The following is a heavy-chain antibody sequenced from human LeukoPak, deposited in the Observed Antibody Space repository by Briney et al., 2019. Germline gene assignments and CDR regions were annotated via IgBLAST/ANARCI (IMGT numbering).Heavy chain of an antibody. CDR2: ISWDGGST. D-gene: IGHD3-9*01. J-gene: IGHJ6*03. CDR3: AKGGGYFDWSGYYMDV. V-gene: IGHV3-43*01. Sequence: GGSLRLSCAASGFTFDDYTVHWVRQAPGKGLEWVSLISWDGGSTYYADSVKGRFTISRDNSKNSLYLQMNSLRTEDTALYYCAKGGGYFDWSGYYMDVWGKGTTVTVSS. CDR1: GFTFDDYT.